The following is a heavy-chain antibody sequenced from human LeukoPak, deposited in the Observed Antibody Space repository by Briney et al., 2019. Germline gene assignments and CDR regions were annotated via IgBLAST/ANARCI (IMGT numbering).Heavy chain of an antibody. CDR3: ARDRETRGGDMLDY. J-gene: IGHJ4*02. Sequence: VASVTVSCKASGYTFTGYYLHWVRQAPGQGLQWLGRVNPNSGDTDYAQKFQGRVTVTRDTSISTAYMELSRLRADDTAVYYCARDRETRGGDMLDYWGQGTLVTVSS. CDR2: VNPNSGDT. V-gene: IGHV1-2*06. CDR1: GYTFTGYY. D-gene: IGHD3-16*01.